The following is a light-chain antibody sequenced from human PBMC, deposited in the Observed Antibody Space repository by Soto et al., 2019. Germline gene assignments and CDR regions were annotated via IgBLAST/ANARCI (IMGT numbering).Light chain of an antibody. J-gene: IGKJ1*01. Sequence: EIVLTQSPATLSLSPGERATLSCRASQSVSSYFAWYQQKPGQAPRLLIYDASSRATGIPARFSGTGSGTDFSLTISRLEPEDFAVYYCQQRSDWPLTFGQGTMVEIK. CDR1: QSVSSY. CDR3: QQRSDWPLT. V-gene: IGKV3-11*01. CDR2: DAS.